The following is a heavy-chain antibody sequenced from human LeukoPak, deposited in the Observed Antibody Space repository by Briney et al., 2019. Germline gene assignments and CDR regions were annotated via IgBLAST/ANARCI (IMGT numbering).Heavy chain of an antibody. CDR1: GFTFSSYS. J-gene: IGHJ3*02. CDR2: VSGSGGRK. Sequence: PGGSLRLSCAASGFTFSSYSMNWVRQAPGKGLEWVSAVSGSGGRKFYADSVRGRFTISRDNSKKTLYLQLNSLKVEDTAVYYCAKGGAAMTDAPHGDVVTTTLDGFDIWGQGTMVTVSS. V-gene: IGHV3-23*01. CDR3: AKGGAAMTDAPHGDVVTTTLDGFDI. D-gene: IGHD2-21*02.